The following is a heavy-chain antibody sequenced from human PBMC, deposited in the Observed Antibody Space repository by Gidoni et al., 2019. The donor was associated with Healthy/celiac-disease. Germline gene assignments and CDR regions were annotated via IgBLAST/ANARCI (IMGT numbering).Heavy chain of an antibody. CDR1: GGSISRYY. V-gene: IGHV4-59*01. Sequence: QVQLQESGPGLVKPSETLSLTCTVSGGSISRYYWSWIRQPPGKGLEWIGYIYYSGSTNYNPSLKSRVTISVDTSKNQFSLKLSSVTAADTAVYYCARGELRITIFGVVVPHYYMDVWGKGTTVTVSS. CDR2: IYYSGST. CDR3: ARGELRITIFGVVVPHYYMDV. J-gene: IGHJ6*03. D-gene: IGHD3-3*01.